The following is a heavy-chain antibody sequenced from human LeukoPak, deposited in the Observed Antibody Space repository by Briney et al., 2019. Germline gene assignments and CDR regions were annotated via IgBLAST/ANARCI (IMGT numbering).Heavy chain of an antibody. V-gene: IGHV3-21*04. CDR1: GFTFSSYS. Sequence: GGSQRLSCAASGFTFSSYSMNWVRQAPGKGLEWVSSISSSSSYIYYADSVKGRFTISRDNAKNSLYLQMNSLRAEDTAIYYCAKPHIRMSTVCFFDSWGQGTRVTVSS. D-gene: IGHD5/OR15-5a*01. CDR3: AKPHIRMSTVCFFDS. CDR2: ISSSSSYI. J-gene: IGHJ4*02.